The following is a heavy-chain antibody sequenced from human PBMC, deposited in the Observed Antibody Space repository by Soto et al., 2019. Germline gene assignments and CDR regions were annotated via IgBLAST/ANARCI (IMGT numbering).Heavy chain of an antibody. CDR2: INDRGSI. CDR3: ARESHDILTGPPWVWYFDL. V-gene: IGHV4-34*01. D-gene: IGHD3-9*01. CDR1: GGSLSGYY. Sequence: QVQLQQWGAGPLRPLETLSLTCGVSGGSLSGYYWAWIRQSPGKGLEWIGEINDRGSINYNPSLKSRVRISVDTSKNHYSLNLRSVTAADTAVYYCARESHDILTGPPWVWYFDLWGRGTLVTVSS. J-gene: IGHJ2*01.